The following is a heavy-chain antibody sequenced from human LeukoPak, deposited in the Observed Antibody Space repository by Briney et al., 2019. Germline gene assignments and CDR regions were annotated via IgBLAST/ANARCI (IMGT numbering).Heavy chain of an antibody. CDR3: AREHDSSAPGAFDT. J-gene: IGHJ3*02. Sequence: PSETLSLTCTVSGGSISSGDYYWSWIRQPPGKGLEWIGYIYYSGSTYYNPSLKSRVTISVDTSKNQFSLKLSSVTAADTAVYYCAREHDSSAPGAFDTWGQGTMVTVSS. CDR1: GGSISSGDYY. CDR2: IYYSGST. V-gene: IGHV4-30-4*01. D-gene: IGHD3-22*01.